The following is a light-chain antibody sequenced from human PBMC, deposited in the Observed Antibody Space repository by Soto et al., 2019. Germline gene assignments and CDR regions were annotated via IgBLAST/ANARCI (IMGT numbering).Light chain of an antibody. CDR2: RNN. CDR1: SSNIGSDY. Sequence: QSVLTQPPSASGTPGQMVTISCSGSSSNIGSDYVYWYQQFPGTAPKLLIYRNNRRPSGVPDRFSGSKSGTSASLAVSGLRSEDEADYYCAAWDDSLSGYVFGTGTKVTVL. CDR3: AAWDDSLSGYV. J-gene: IGLJ1*01. V-gene: IGLV1-47*01.